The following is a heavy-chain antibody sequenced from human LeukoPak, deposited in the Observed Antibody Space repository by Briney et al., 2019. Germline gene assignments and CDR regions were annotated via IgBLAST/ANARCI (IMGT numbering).Heavy chain of an antibody. J-gene: IGHJ4*02. CDR1: GYTFTSYA. D-gene: IGHD5-12*01. CDR3: ATDLVATADY. Sequence: ASVTVSCTASGYTFTSYAMNWVRQAPGQGLEWMGWINTNTGNPTYAQGFTGRFVFSLDTSVSTAYLQISSLKAEDTAVYYCATDLVATADYWGQGTLVTVSS. V-gene: IGHV7-4-1*02. CDR2: INTNTGNP.